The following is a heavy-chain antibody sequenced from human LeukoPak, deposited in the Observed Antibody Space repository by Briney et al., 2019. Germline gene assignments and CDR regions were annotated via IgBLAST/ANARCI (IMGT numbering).Heavy chain of an antibody. V-gene: IGHV3-21*01. D-gene: IGHD4-17*01. CDR1: GFTFSSYS. Sequence: GGSLRLSCAASGFTFSSYSINWVRQAPGKGLEWVSSISSSSSYIYYADSVKGRFTISRDNAKNSLYLQMNSLRAEDTAVYYCAKGGATVIDYWGQGTLVTVSS. J-gene: IGHJ4*02. CDR2: ISSSSSYI. CDR3: AKGGATVIDY.